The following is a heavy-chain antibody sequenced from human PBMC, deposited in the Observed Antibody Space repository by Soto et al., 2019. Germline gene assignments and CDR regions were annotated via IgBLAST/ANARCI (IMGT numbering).Heavy chain of an antibody. CDR2: IRSKANSYAT. CDR1: GFTFSGSP. Sequence: GGSLRLSCAASGFTFSGSPVHWVRQASGKGLEWIGRIRSKANSYATAYAASVKGRFTISRDDSENTAYLQMNSLETEDTAVYYCARRIEAAAGSGGYFDLWGRGTLVTVSS. D-gene: IGHD6-13*01. CDR3: ARRIEAAAGSGGYFDL. J-gene: IGHJ2*01. V-gene: IGHV3-73*01.